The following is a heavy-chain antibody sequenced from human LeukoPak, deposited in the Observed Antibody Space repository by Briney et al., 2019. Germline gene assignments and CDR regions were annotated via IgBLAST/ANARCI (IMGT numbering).Heavy chain of an antibody. CDR2: IIPIFGTA. Sequence: SVKVSCKASGGTFSSYAISWVRQAPGQALEWMGGIIPIFGTANYAQKFQGRVTITTDESTSTAYMELSSLRSEDTAVYYCARRRAAADFDAFDIWGQGTMVTVSS. CDR3: ARRRAAADFDAFDI. V-gene: IGHV1-69*05. CDR1: GGTFSSYA. J-gene: IGHJ3*02. D-gene: IGHD6-13*01.